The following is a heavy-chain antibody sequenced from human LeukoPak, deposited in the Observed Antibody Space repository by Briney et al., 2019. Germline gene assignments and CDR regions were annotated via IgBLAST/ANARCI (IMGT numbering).Heavy chain of an antibody. J-gene: IGHJ5*02. D-gene: IGHD2-2*01. CDR3: ARATYQVVSRWFDP. CDR2: INHSGST. V-gene: IGHV4-34*01. Sequence: SETLSLTCAVYGGSFSGYYWSWIRQPPGKGLEWVGEINHSGSTNYNPSLKSRVTLSVDTSKNQFSLNLSSVTAADTAVYYCARATYQVVSRWFDPWGQGTLVTVSA. CDR1: GGSFSGYY.